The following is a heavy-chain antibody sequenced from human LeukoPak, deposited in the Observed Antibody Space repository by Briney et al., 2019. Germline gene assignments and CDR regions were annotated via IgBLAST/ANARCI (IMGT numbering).Heavy chain of an antibody. CDR1: GGSISSYY. J-gene: IGHJ6*02. CDR2: IYYSGST. V-gene: IGHV4-59*08. Sequence: SETLSLTCTVSGGSISSYYWSWIRRPPGKGLEWIGYIYYSGSTNYNPSLKSRVTISVDTSKNQFSLKLSSVTAADTAVYYCARSLERYYYYGMDVWGQGTTVTVSS. CDR3: ARSLERYYYYGMDV. D-gene: IGHD3-3*01.